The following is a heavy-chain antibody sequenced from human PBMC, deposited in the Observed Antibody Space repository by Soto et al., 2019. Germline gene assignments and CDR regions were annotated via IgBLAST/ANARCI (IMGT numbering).Heavy chain of an antibody. CDR2: IKSKTDGGTT. D-gene: IGHD3-22*01. Sequence: EVRLVESGGGLVKPGESLRLSCAASGFTFSNAWMNWVRQAPGKGLEWVGRIKSKTDGGTTDYAAPVKGRFTISRDDSKNTLYLQMDSLKTEDTAVYYCATEVFHNYDRIGSSDYWGQGTLVTVSS. CDR1: GFTFSNAW. CDR3: ATEVFHNYDRIGSSDY. V-gene: IGHV3-15*07. J-gene: IGHJ4*02.